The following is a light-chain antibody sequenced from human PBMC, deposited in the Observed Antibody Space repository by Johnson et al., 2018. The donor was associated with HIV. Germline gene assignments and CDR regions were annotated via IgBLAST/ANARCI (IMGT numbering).Light chain of an antibody. CDR2: DDN. J-gene: IGLJ1*01. V-gene: IGLV1-51*01. CDR1: SSNIGNNY. CDR3: GTWDSSLSVYV. Sequence: QSVLTQPPSVSAAPGQKVTISCSGSSSNIGNNYVSWYKQLPGTAPKLLIYDDNTRPSGIPDRFSGSKSVTSATLGIPGLQPGDEADYYCGTWDSSLSVYVFGTGTNVTVL.